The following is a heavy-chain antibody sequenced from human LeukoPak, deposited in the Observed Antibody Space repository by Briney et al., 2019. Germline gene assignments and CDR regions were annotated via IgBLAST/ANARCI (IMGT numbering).Heavy chain of an antibody. J-gene: IGHJ3*02. CDR2: ISSNGGST. V-gene: IGHV3-64*01. Sequence: GGSLRLSCAASGFTFSSYAMHWVRQAPGKGLEYVSAISSNGGSTYYANSVKGRFTISRDNSKNTLYLQMGSLRAEDMAVYYCARAGSGIAVADDAFDIWGQGTMVTVSS. CDR3: ARAGSGIAVADDAFDI. D-gene: IGHD6-19*01. CDR1: GFTFSSYA.